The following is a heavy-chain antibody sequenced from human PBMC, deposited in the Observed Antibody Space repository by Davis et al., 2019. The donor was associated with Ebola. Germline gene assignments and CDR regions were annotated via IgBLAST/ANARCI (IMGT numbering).Heavy chain of an antibody. CDR1: GGSISSSSYS. V-gene: IGHV4-30-2*01. Sequence: LRLSCTVSGGSISSSSYSWSWIRQPPGKGLEWIGYIYHSGSTYYNPSLKSRVTISVDRSKNQFSLKLSSVTAADTAGYYYARNLQPGRWFDPWGQGTLVTVSS. CDR3: ARNLQPGRWFDP. D-gene: IGHD1-26*01. J-gene: IGHJ5*02. CDR2: IYHSGST.